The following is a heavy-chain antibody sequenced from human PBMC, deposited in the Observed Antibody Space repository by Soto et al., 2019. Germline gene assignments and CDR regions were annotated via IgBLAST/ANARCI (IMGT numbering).Heavy chain of an antibody. CDR2: VYYSGSS. V-gene: IGHV4-31*02. D-gene: IGHD2-2*01. CDR3: AKLSCTSSTSYFKGWLET. J-gene: IGHJ5*02. Sequence: SSSXSLAGTVCVYCISVGSSFLSWIRQPPGKVLDWIANVYYSGSSYYNPSLKSRLTISVDTTKNQFSLQLKSMTAEDTALYYRAKLSCTSSTSYFKGWLETWGQGTLVKVYS. CDR1: VYCISVGSSF.